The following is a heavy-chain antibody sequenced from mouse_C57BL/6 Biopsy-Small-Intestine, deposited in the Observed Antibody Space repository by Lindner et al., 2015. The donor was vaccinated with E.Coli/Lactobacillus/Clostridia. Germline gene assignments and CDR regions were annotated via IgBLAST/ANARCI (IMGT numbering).Heavy chain of an antibody. J-gene: IGHJ1*01. CDR2: IKPSGGST. Sequence: SVKVSCKASGYTFTSYYIHWVRQAPGQGLEWMGIIKPSGGSTSYAQKFQGRVTMTRDTSTSTVYMELSSLRSEDTAVYYCTRYCSSPTCSGAFDIWGQGTMVTVSS. D-gene: IGHD1-1*01. CDR1: GYTFTSYY. V-gene: IGHV1S22*01. CDR3: TRYCSSPTCSGAFDI.